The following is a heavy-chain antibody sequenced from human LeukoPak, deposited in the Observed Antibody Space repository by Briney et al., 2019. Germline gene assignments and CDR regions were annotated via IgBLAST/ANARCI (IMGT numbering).Heavy chain of an antibody. CDR2: MRYHGSDT. CDR3: ANGPHYNILTGFYKVRSHLDY. CDR1: GFTFSSYS. D-gene: IGHD3-9*01. Sequence: PGRSLRLSCAASGFTFSSYSMHWVRQAPGKGLEWLALMRYHGSDTHYADSVKGRFTISRDNSKNTLFLQMNSLRSEDTALYYCANGPHYNILTGFYKVRSHLDYWGQGTLVTVSS. J-gene: IGHJ4*02. V-gene: IGHV3-30*04.